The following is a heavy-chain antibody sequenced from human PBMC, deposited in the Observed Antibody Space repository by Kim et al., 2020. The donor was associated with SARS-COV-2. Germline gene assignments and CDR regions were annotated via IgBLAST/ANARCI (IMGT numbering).Heavy chain of an antibody. J-gene: IGHJ6*02. V-gene: IGHV3-74*01. D-gene: IGHD4-17*01. Sequence: GGSLRLSCAASGFTFSSYWMHWVRQVPGKGLVWVSRIHSDGSSTSYADSVKGRFTISRDNAKNTLYLQMNSLRVEDTGVYYCARRLRDYYSGMDVWGQGTTVTVSS. CDR2: IHSDGSST. CDR3: ARRLRDYYSGMDV. CDR1: GFTFSSYW.